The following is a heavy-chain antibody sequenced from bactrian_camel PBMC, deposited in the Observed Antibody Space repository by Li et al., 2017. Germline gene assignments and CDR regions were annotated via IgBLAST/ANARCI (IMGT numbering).Heavy chain of an antibody. CDR2: ISRRGGST. CDR3: AGGGAIATMGVPDCWGPNY. V-gene: IGHV3S63*01. J-gene: IGHJ4*01. D-gene: IGHD4*01. CDR1: GTSEAIDC. Sequence: HVQLVESGGGSVQTGGSLRLSCAASGTSEAIDCMAWFRQAPGKEREGVASISRRGGSTLTDSVKGRFTISQDNVKNTVYLQMNDLKPEDTAMYYCAGGGAIATMGVPDCWGPNYWGQGTQVTVS.